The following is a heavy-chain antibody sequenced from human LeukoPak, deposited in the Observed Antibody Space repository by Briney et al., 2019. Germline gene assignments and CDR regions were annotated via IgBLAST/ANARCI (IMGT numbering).Heavy chain of an antibody. D-gene: IGHD5-12*01. J-gene: IGHJ4*02. Sequence: GRSLRLSCAASGFTFDDYAMHWVRQAPGKGLEWVSGISWNSGSIGYADSVKGRFTISRDNAKNSLYLQMNSLRAEDTAVYYCARLALGGYAGYWGQGTLVTVSS. CDR3: ARLALGGYAGY. V-gene: IGHV3-9*01. CDR1: GFTFDDYA. CDR2: ISWNSGSI.